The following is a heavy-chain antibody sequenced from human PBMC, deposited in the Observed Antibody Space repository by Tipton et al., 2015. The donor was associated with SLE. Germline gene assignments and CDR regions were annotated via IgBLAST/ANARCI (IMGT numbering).Heavy chain of an antibody. V-gene: IGHV4-61*09. CDR3: ARVIVSHYYDTSGLLDY. CDR1: GGSISSGTYY. D-gene: IGHD3-22*01. Sequence: LRLSCTVSGGSISSGTYYWSWIRQPAGKGLEWIGYIYTSGSTNYNPSLKSRVTISVDTSKNQFSLKLSSVTAADTAVYYCARVIVSHYYDTSGLLDYWGQGTLVTVSS. CDR2: IYTSGST. J-gene: IGHJ4*02.